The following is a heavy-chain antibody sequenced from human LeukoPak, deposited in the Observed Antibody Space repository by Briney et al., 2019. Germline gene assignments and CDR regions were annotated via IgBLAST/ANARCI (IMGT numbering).Heavy chain of an antibody. D-gene: IGHD3/OR15-3a*01. J-gene: IGHJ4*02. CDR3: ARQTGSGLFILP. Sequence: SETLSLTCTVSGVSISSSNSYWGWIRQPPGKGLEWIGSTYYSGNTYYNASLKSQVSISIDTSKNQFSLKLTSVTAADTAVYYCARQTGSGLFILPGGQGTLVTVSS. CDR1: GVSISSSNSY. CDR2: TYYSGNT. V-gene: IGHV4-39*01.